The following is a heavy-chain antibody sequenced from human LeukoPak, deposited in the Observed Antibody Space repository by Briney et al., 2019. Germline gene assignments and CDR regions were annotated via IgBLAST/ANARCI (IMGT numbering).Heavy chain of an antibody. CDR2: ISSSSSYI. CDR3: ARGSPFTMVRGVIETDY. J-gene: IGHJ4*02. V-gene: IGHV3-21*01. D-gene: IGHD3-10*01. CDR1: GFTFSSYA. Sequence: PGGSLRLSCAASGFTFSSYAMSWVRQAPGEGLEWVSSISSSSSYIYYADSVKGRFTISRDNAKNSLYLQMNSLRAEDTAVYYCARGSPFTMVRGVIETDYWGQGTLVTVSS.